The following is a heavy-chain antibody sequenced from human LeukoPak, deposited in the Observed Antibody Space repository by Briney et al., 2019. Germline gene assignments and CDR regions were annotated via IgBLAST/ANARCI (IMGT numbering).Heavy chain of an antibody. CDR2: INPNSGGT. CDR1: GYTFTGYY. V-gene: IGHV1-2*06. Sequence: ASVKVSCKASGYTFTGYYMHWVRQAPGQGLEWMGRINPNSGGTNYAQKFQGRVTMTGDTSISTAYMELSRLRSDDTAVYYCARDWDSSSRNWFDPWGQGTLVTVSS. D-gene: IGHD6-13*01. CDR3: ARDWDSSSRNWFDP. J-gene: IGHJ5*02.